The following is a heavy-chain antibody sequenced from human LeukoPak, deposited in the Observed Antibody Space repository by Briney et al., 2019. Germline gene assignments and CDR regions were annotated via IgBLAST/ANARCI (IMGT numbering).Heavy chain of an antibody. CDR1: GFTFSSYS. V-gene: IGHV3-21*01. J-gene: IGHJ3*02. CDR2: ISSSSSYI. CDR3: ARDRIHAFDI. Sequence: PGGSLRLSCAASGFTFSSYSMNGVLQAPGKGLEWVSSISSSSSYIYYADSVKGRFTISRDNAKNSLYLQMNSLRAEDTAVYYCARDRIHAFDIWGQGTMVTVSS.